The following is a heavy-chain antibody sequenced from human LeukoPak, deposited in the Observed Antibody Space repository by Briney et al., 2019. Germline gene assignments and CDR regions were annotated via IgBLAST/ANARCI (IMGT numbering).Heavy chain of an antibody. V-gene: IGHV4-30-2*01. Sequence: SETLSPTCAVSGGSISSSGYFWSWVRQPPGKGLEWIGYFHYSGSTYYHPSLKSRVTISVDRSKNQFSLGLTSVTAADTAVYYCARTSDFGAFDIWGQGTTVTVSS. J-gene: IGHJ3*02. CDR3: ARTSDFGAFDI. D-gene: IGHD4/OR15-4a*01. CDR1: GGSISSSGYF. CDR2: FHYSGST.